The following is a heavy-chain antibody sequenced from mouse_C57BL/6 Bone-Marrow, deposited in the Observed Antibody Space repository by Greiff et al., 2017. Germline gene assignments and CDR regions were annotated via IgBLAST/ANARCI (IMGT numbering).Heavy chain of an antibody. CDR3: ARFSYSKNAMDY. CDR2: IYPGSGNT. J-gene: IGHJ4*01. V-gene: IGHV1-76*01. CDR1: GYTFTDYY. D-gene: IGHD2-5*01. Sequence: QVHVKQSGAELVRPGASVKLSCKASGYTFTDYYINWVKQRPGQGLEWIARIYPGSGNTYYNEKFKGKATLTAEKSSSTAYMQLSSLTSEDSAVYFCARFSYSKNAMDYWGQGTSVTVSS.